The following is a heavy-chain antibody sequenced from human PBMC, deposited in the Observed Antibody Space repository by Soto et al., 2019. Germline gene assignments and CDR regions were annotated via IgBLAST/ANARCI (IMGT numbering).Heavy chain of an antibody. Sequence: QVQLVQSGAEVKKPGASVKVSCKASGYSFITSYHMHWVRQASGQGLEWMGIINPTGSMTRYSQKFQGRLTMTRDTSTATDYMELSNLTSEDTAVYFCARDTGYDHDAFDIWGQGTRVTVSS. V-gene: IGHV1-46*01. D-gene: IGHD5-12*01. CDR1: GYSFITSYH. CDR3: ARDTGYDHDAFDI. J-gene: IGHJ3*02. CDR2: INPTGSMT.